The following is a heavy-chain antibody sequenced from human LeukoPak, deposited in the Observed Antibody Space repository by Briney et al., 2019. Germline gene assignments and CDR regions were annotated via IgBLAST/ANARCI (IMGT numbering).Heavy chain of an antibody. CDR3: ARGYCSGGSCYKDY. V-gene: IGHV3-66*01. J-gene: IGHJ4*02. CDR2: IYSGGST. Sequence: PGGSLRVSCAASGFTVSSNYRSWVRQAPGKGLEWVSVIYSGGSTYYADSVKGRFTISRDNSKNTLYLQMNSLRAEDTAVYYCARGYCSGGSCYKDYWGQGTLVTVSS. CDR1: GFTVSSNY. D-gene: IGHD2-15*01.